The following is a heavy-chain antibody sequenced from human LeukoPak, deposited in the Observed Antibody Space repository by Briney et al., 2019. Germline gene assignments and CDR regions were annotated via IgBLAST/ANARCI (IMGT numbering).Heavy chain of an antibody. D-gene: IGHD3-22*01. CDR3: AKDRRLATPYDSSGYDY. J-gene: IGHJ4*02. CDR1: GFTFSNYA. CDR2: ISGSGGST. V-gene: IGHV3-23*01. Sequence: GGSLRLSCAASGFTFSNYAMSWVRQAPGKGLEWVSAISGSGGSTYYADSVKGRFTISRDNSKNTLYLQMNSLRAEDTAVYYCAKDRRLATPYDSSGYDYWGQGTLVTVSS.